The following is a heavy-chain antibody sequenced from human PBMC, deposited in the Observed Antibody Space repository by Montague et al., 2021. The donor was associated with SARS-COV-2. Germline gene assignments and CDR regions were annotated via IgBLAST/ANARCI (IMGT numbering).Heavy chain of an antibody. V-gene: IGHV4-34*01. CDR2: INHSVST. D-gene: IGHD3-16*01. J-gene: IGHJ6*02. CDR3: ARGGGNV. Sequence: SETLSLTCAVSGGSFTDYYWSWFRQSPGKGLEWIGQINHSVSTNYNPSLESRVAMSVDTSKNQFSLKLRSMTAADTAVYYCARGGGNVWGQGTTVTVSS. CDR1: GGSFTDYY.